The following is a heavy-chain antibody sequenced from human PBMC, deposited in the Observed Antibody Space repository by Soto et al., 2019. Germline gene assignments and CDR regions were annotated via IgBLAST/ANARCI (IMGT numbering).Heavy chain of an antibody. V-gene: IGHV4-59*01. D-gene: IGHD2-21*02. CDR2: MYNTGST. CDR1: GGSISGYY. J-gene: IGHJ6*02. CDR3: ARDLWGYCGTDCYPLDV. Sequence: QVQLQESGPGLVKPSETLSLTCTVSGGSISGYYWSWIRQPPGKGLEWIGYMYNTGSTVYNPSFQRRVTISVDTSKSQFSLRLNSVTAADTAVYYCARDLWGYCGTDCYPLDVWGQGTTVTVSS.